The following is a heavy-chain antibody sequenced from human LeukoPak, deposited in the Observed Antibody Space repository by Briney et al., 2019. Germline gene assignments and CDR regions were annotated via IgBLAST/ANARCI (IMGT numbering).Heavy chain of an antibody. CDR1: GFSFSSYA. CDR2: IYYDGSNI. D-gene: IGHD1-1*01. J-gene: IGHJ4*02. Sequence: GGSLRLSCSASGFSFSSYAMHWVRQAPGKGLEWVAFIYYDGSNIYYADYVKGRFTISRDISKNTLYLQMDSLRAEDAAIYYCARDWKTNSFDYWGQGTLVTVSS. V-gene: IGHV3-30*04. CDR3: ARDWKTNSFDY.